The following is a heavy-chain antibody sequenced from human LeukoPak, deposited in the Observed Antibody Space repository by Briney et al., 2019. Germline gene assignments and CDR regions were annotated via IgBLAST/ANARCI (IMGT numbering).Heavy chain of an antibody. CDR1: GFTFSNAW. V-gene: IGHV3-15*01. D-gene: IGHD6-19*01. CDR3: TTDPIAVAGTDY. Sequence: GGSLRLSCAASGFTFSNAWMSWVRQAPGKGLEWVGRIKSKTDGGTTDYAAPVKGRFTISRDDSKNTPYLQMNSLKTEDTAVYYCTTDPIAVAGTDYWGQGTLVTVSS. CDR2: IKSKTDGGTT. J-gene: IGHJ4*02.